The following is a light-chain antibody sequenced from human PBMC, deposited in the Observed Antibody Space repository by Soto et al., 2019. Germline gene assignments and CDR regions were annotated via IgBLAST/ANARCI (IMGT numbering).Light chain of an antibody. V-gene: IGKV3-11*01. J-gene: IGKJ5*01. CDR1: QSVSSY. CDR3: QQRSNWPPIT. Sequence: ATLSLSPGERATLSCRASQSVSSYLAWYQQKPGQAPRLLIYDASNRATGIPARFSGSGSGTDFTLTISSLEPEDFAVYYCQQRSNWPPITFGQRRLL. CDR2: DAS.